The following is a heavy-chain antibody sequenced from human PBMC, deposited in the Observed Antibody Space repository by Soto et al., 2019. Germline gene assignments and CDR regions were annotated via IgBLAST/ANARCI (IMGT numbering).Heavy chain of an antibody. CDR3: AREGGVRAFDI. D-gene: IGHD3-16*01. J-gene: IGHJ3*02. Sequence: QVQLVQSGAEVKKPGASVKVSCKASGYTFTGYYMHWVRQAPGQGLEWMGWINPTSGGTNYAQKFQGWVTMTRDTSISTAYMELSRLRSDDTAVYYCAREGGVRAFDIWGQGTMVTVSS. CDR1: GYTFTGYY. V-gene: IGHV1-2*04. CDR2: INPTSGGT.